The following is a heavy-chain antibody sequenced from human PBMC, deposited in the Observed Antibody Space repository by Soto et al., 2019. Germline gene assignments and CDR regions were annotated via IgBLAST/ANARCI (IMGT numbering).Heavy chain of an antibody. CDR1: GFIFSDYS. J-gene: IGHJ4*02. D-gene: IGHD3-3*02. V-gene: IGHV3-11*01. Sequence: GGSLRLSCGASGFIFSDYSMSWIRQAPGKGLEWVSYIGSSESTIYYADSVKGRFTISRDNAKNSLYLQMNCLRVEDTAVYYCATFNGRLADFWGQGTLVTVSS. CDR2: IGSSESTI. CDR3: ATFNGRLADF.